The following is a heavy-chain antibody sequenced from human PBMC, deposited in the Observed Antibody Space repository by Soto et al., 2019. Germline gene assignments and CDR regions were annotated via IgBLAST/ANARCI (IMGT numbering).Heavy chain of an antibody. D-gene: IGHD3-3*01. Sequence: GASVKVSCKASGYTFTSYGISWVRQAPGQGLEWMGWISAYNGDTNYAQKLQGRVTMTTDTSTSTAYMELRSLRSDDTAVYYCARVEGYDFWSGLEVDYWGQGTLVTVSS. J-gene: IGHJ4*02. CDR3: ARVEGYDFWSGLEVDY. V-gene: IGHV1-18*01. CDR2: ISAYNGDT. CDR1: GYTFTSYG.